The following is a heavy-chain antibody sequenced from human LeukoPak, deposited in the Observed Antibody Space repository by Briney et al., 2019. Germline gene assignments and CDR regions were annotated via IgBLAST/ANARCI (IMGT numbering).Heavy chain of an antibody. CDR2: ISHDARAK. Sequence: PGGSLRLSCVVSGFNFDNFAMHWVRQPLGKGLEWVAVISHDARAKYYADSMKGRITISRDNAKNSLYLQMNSLRAEDTAVYYCARGPDYGDYKNAFDIWGQGTMVTVSS. D-gene: IGHD4-17*01. V-gene: IGHV3-30*04. CDR3: ARGPDYGDYKNAFDI. J-gene: IGHJ3*02. CDR1: GFNFDNFA.